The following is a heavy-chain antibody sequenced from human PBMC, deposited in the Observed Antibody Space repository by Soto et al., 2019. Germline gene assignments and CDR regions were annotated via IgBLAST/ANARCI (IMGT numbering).Heavy chain of an antibody. CDR1: GFTFSSYE. V-gene: IGHV3-48*03. J-gene: IGHJ4*02. CDR2: ISKSGGTI. D-gene: IGHD3-22*01. Sequence: HPGGSLRLSCRASGFTFSSYEMTWVRQAPGKGLEWVSYISKSGGTIHYADSVKGRFTVSRDNAKDSLYLQMNSLRAEDTAVYFCAGYYYDPSGYYPAFDYWGQGTLVTVSS. CDR3: AGYYYDPSGYYPAFDY.